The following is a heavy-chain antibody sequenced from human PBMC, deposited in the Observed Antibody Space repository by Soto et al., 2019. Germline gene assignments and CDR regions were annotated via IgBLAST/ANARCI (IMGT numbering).Heavy chain of an antibody. CDR2: IRCDGSNI. CDR3: ARGGLGTYLLDF. D-gene: IGHD3-10*01. V-gene: IGHV3-33*01. J-gene: IGHJ4*02. CDR1: GSIFRGYG. Sequence: GGSLRLSCAASGSIFRGYGMHWVRQAPGKGLEWVAVIRCDGSNINYADSVKGRFTISRDNAKNTLYLQMNSLRAEDTAVYYWARGGLGTYLLDFWGQGTLVTVSS.